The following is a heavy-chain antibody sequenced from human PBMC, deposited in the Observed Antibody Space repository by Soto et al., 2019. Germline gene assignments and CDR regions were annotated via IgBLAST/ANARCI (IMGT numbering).Heavy chain of an antibody. CDR3: ARGRYCLTGRCFPNWFDS. J-gene: IGHJ5*01. V-gene: IGHV4-30-4*01. D-gene: IGHD2-15*01. Sequence: PSETLSLTCSVSGDSISTVDYFWAWIRQPPGQALEYIGYIYKSATTYYNPSFESPVAISLDTSKSQFSLNVTSVTAADTAVYFCARGRYCLTGRCFPNWFDSWGQGTLVTVSS. CDR2: IYKSATT. CDR1: GDSISTVDYF.